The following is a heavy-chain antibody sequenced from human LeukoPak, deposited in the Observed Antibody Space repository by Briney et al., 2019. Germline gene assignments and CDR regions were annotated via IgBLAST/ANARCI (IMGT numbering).Heavy chain of an antibody. CDR3: ARGPPAKPGTGYYYGMDV. Sequence: SETLSLTCAVYGGSFSGYYWSWIRQPPGKGLEWIGEINHSGSTNYNPSLESRVTISVDMSKNQFSLKLSSVTAADTAVYYCARGPPAKPGTGYYYGMDVWGQGTTVAVSS. D-gene: IGHD2-2*01. J-gene: IGHJ6*02. V-gene: IGHV4-34*01. CDR2: INHSGST. CDR1: GGSFSGYY.